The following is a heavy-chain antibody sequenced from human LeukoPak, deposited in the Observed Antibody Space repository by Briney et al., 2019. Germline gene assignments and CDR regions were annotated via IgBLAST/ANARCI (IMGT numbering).Heavy chain of an antibody. CDR2: ISSSSSYI. J-gene: IGHJ4*02. Sequence: KPGGSLRLSCAASGFTLSNYAMNWVRQAPGKGLEWVPSISSSSSYIYYADSVKGRFTISRDSAQTSLYLQMNSLRAEDTAVYYCARAADGGYVPVFDYWGQGTLVTVSS. CDR1: GFTLSNYA. V-gene: IGHV3-21*01. CDR3: ARAADGGYVPVFDY. D-gene: IGHD5-12*01.